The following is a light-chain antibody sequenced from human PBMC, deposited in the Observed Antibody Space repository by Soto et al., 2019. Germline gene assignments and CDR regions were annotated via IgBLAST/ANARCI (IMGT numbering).Light chain of an antibody. Sequence: ELVLTQSPGTLSLSPGERATLSCRASQSVSSNYLAWYQQKPGQAPRLLIYGASSRATGIPDRFSGSGFWTDFTLPISRLEPEDFAVYYCQQYGSSPYTFGQGTKLEIK. CDR2: GAS. CDR3: QQYGSSPYT. J-gene: IGKJ2*01. CDR1: QSVSSNY. V-gene: IGKV3-20*01.